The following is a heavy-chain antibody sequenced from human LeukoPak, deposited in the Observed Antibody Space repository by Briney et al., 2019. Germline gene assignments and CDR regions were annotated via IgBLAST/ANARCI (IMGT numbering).Heavy chain of an antibody. D-gene: IGHD3-3*01. Sequence: PSETLSLTCTVSGGSISSYYWSWIRQPPGKGLEWIGYIYYSGSTNYNPSLKSRVTISVDTSKNQFSLKLSSVTAADTAVYYCARVDFGTAREYYFDYWGQGTLVTVSS. CDR1: GGSISSYY. J-gene: IGHJ4*02. CDR3: ARVDFGTAREYYFDY. CDR2: IYYSGST. V-gene: IGHV4-59*01.